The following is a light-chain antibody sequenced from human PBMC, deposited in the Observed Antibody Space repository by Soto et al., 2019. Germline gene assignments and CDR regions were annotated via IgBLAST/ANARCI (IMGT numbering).Light chain of an antibody. J-gene: IGKJ2*01. CDR1: QSISSY. V-gene: IGKV1-39*01. Sequence: DIQMTQSPSSLSASVGDRVTITCRASQSISSYLNWYQQKPGKAPKLLISAASNLQSGVPSRFSGSGSGTDFTLTICSLQPEDFATYFCQQSYSTPYTFGQGTKLEIK. CDR3: QQSYSTPYT. CDR2: AAS.